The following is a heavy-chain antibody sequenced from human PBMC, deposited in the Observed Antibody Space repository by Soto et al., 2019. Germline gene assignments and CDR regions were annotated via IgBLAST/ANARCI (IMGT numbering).Heavy chain of an antibody. D-gene: IGHD6-13*01. CDR3: ARDIGIAAALYGMDV. V-gene: IGHV1-46*01. CDR2: INPSGGST. J-gene: IGHJ6*02. Sequence: GASVKVSCKASGYTFTSYYMHWVRQAPGQGLEWMGIINPSGGSTSYAQKFQGRVTMTRDTSTSTVYMELSSLRSEDTAVYYCARDIGIAAALYGMDVWGQGTTVTVSS. CDR1: GYTFTSYY.